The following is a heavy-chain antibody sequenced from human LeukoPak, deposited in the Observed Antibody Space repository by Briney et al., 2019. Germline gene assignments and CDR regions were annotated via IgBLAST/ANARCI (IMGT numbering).Heavy chain of an antibody. CDR3: ARLYCSGGSCYSGPLTEYYYMDV. CDR2: INPNSGGT. CDR1: GYTFTSYG. J-gene: IGHJ6*03. Sequence: ASVKVSCKASGYTFTSYGISWVRQAPGQGLEWMGWINPNSGGTNYAQKFQGRVTMTRDTSISTAYMELSRLRSDDTAVYYCARLYCSGGSCYSGPLTEYYYMDVWGKGTTVTVSS. D-gene: IGHD2-15*01. V-gene: IGHV1-2*02.